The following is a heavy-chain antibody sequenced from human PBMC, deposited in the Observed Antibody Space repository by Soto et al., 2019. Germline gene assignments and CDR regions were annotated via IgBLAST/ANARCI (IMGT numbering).Heavy chain of an antibody. CDR2: INPDGFNT. J-gene: IGHJ4*02. CDR1: EFTFSNYW. CDR3: VRDLTDGYVDFDS. V-gene: IGHV3-74*01. D-gene: IGHD5-12*01. Sequence: GGSLRLSCAASEFTFSNYWMHWVRQAPGKGLVWVSRINPDGFNTIYADSVKGRFTISRDNAKNTLYLQMNSLRAEDTAVYYCVRDLTDGYVDFDSWGQGTPVTVSS.